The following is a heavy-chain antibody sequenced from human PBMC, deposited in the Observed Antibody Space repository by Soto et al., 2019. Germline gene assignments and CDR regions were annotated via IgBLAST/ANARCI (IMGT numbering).Heavy chain of an antibody. V-gene: IGHV4-59*08. CDR2: VHDSWGS. CDR1: GGSISRYY. D-gene: IGHD3-16*02. CDR3: ANLDMIFFWGLIGPNDEFAI. Sequence: PSETLSLTCTVSGGSISRYYWSWIRQLPGKGLEWIGYVHDSWGSHYNPSLKSRVAISLDTSKRQFSLKLTSVTATDTAVYYCANLDMIFFWGLIGPNDEFAIPGQRTMVTVSS. J-gene: IGHJ3*02.